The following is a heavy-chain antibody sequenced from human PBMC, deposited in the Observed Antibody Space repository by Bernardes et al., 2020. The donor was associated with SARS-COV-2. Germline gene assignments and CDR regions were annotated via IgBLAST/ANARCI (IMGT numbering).Heavy chain of an antibody. CDR3: ARGNEDYYETSHMYNWFDP. V-gene: IGHV1-2*02. Sequence: ASVKVSCKASGYTFTGHYLHWVRQTPGQGLEWMGWIRPNSGATHSAAKFRGRVTLTRDTSINTAYMELTRLTSDDSAIYFCARGNEDYYETSHMYNWFDPGGQGTLVTGS. J-gene: IGHJ5*02. CDR1: GYTFTGHY. CDR2: IRPNSGAT. D-gene: IGHD3-22*01.